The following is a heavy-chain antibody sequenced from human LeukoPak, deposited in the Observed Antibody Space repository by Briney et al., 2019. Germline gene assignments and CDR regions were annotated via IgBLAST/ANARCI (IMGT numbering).Heavy chain of an antibody. CDR2: ISAYNGNT. Sequence: ALVKVSCKASGYTFTSYVISWVRQAPGQGLEWMGWISAYNGNTNYTQKLQGRVTMTTDTSTNTAYMELRSLRSDDTAVYYCAREDYGSFDYWGQGTLVTVSS. CDR3: AREDYGSFDY. V-gene: IGHV1-18*01. J-gene: IGHJ4*02. CDR1: GYTFTSYV. D-gene: IGHD4/OR15-4a*01.